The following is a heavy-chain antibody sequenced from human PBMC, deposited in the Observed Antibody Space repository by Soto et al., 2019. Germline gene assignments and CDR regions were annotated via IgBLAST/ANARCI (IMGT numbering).Heavy chain of an antibody. CDR2: ISSSGTIT. V-gene: IGHV3-11*01. CDR3: ARSLRGVGDPFDL. CDR1: GFSFSNYY. D-gene: IGHD2-15*01. Sequence: QVQLVDSGGGLVKPGGSLRLSCAASGFSFSNYYFTYIRQAPGKGLEWIAYISSSGTITHYAVSVQGRFSISRDNAKYSLSLQLNDLRVEDTAVYYCARSLRGVGDPFDLWGQGTSVRVSS. J-gene: IGHJ3*01.